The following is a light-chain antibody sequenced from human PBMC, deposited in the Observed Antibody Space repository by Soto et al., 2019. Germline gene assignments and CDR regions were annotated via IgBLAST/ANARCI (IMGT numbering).Light chain of an antibody. CDR2: DVS. CDR1: SSDVGGYDY. V-gene: IGLV2-14*01. Sequence: QSALTQPASVSGSPGQSIAISCTGTSSDVGGYDYVSWYQQHPGKAPKLMIYDVSNRPSGVSNRFSGSKSDNTASLTISGLQAEDEADYYCSLYPSSSTDVFGTGTKVTVL. CDR3: SLYPSSSTDV. J-gene: IGLJ1*01.